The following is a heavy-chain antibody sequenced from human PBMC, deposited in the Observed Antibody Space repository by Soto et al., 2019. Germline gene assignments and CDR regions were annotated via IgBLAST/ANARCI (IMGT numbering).Heavy chain of an antibody. CDR1: GFTVSNNY. Sequence: PGGSLRLSCAASGFTVSNNYMTWVRQAPGKGLEWVAVISYDGRNKNYADSVKGRFTISRDNSKNTLYLQMNSLRAEDTAVYYCAKDRGVEVTTRFFDYPGQPTLVTVSS. CDR2: ISYDGRNK. D-gene: IGHD4-17*01. J-gene: IGHJ4*02. CDR3: AKDRGVEVTTRFFDY. V-gene: IGHV3-30*18.